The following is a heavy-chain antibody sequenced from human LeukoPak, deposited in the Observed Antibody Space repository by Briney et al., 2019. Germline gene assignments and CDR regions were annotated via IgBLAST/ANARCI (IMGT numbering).Heavy chain of an antibody. CDR2: IKQGGSQK. V-gene: IGHV3-7*01. CDR1: GFSFSSYW. CDR3: VSTGSQLDY. J-gene: IGHJ4*02. D-gene: IGHD2-2*01. Sequence: PGGSLRLSCAASGFSFSSYWMTWVRQAPGKGLEGVANIKQGGSQKYYVDSVKGRFTISRDNAKNSLYLQMNSLRAEDTAVYYCVSTGSQLDYWGQGTLVTVSS.